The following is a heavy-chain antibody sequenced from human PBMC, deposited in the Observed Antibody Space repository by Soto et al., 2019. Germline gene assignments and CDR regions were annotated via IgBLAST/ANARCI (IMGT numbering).Heavy chain of an antibody. V-gene: IGHV1-69*01. CDR1: GGTFSSYA. J-gene: IGHJ2*01. CDR3: AICLYYYDSSGYYYVNWYFDL. Sequence: VQLVQSGAEVKKPGSSVKVSCKASGGTFSSYAISWVRQAPGQGLEWMGGIIPIFGTANYAQKFQGRVTITADESASTAYMELSSLRSEDTAVYYCAICLYYYDSSGYYYVNWYFDLWGRGTLVTVSS. CDR2: IIPIFGTA. D-gene: IGHD3-22*01.